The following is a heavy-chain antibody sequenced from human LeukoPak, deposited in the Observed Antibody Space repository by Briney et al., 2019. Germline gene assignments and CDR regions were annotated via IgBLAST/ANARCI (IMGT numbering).Heavy chain of an antibody. Sequence: PGGSLRLSCAVPGITLSNYGMSWVRQAPGKGLEWVAGISGSGGSTNYADSVKGRFTISRDNAKNTLFLQMNSLRAEDTAVYFCAKRGVVIRVILVGFHKEAYYFDSWGQGALVTVSP. CDR3: AKRGVVIRVILVGFHKEAYYFDS. D-gene: IGHD3-22*01. CDR1: GITLSNYG. V-gene: IGHV3-23*01. CDR2: ISGSGGST. J-gene: IGHJ4*02.